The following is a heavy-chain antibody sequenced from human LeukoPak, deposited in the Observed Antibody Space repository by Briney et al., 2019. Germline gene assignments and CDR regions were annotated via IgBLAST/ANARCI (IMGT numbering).Heavy chain of an antibody. V-gene: IGHV3-30*03. J-gene: IGHJ6*03. CDR3: ARADTSEYYMDV. D-gene: IGHD2/OR15-2a*01. Sequence: GGSLRLSCAASGFTFSSYGMHWVRQAPGKGLEWVAVISYDGSNKYYADSVKGRFTISRDNSKNTLYLQMDSLRAEDTAVYYCARADTSEYYMDVWGNGTTVIVSS. CDR2: ISYDGSNK. CDR1: GFTFSSYG.